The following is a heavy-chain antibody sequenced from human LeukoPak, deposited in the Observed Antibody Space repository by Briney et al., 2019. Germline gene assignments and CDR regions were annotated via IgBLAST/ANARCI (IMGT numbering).Heavy chain of an antibody. CDR2: ISWNSGSI. J-gene: IGHJ4*02. CDR1: GFTFDDYA. Sequence: GGSLRLSCAASGFTFDDYAMHWVRQAPGKGLEWVSGISWNSGSIGYADSVKGRFTISRDNAKNSLYLQMNSLRAEDTALYYCAKPTDYYDSSGYYYDYFDYRGQGTLVTVSS. V-gene: IGHV3-9*01. CDR3: AKPTDYYDSSGYYYDYFDY. D-gene: IGHD3-22*01.